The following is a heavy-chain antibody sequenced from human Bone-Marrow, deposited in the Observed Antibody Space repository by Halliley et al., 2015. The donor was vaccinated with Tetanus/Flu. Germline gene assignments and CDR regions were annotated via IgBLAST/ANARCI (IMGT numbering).Heavy chain of an antibody. D-gene: IGHD4-4*01. J-gene: IGHJ4*02. CDR3: ARDKTTVITDY. Sequence: LEWVSSISSSSHYIYYADSVKGRFTISRDNAKNSLYLQMNSLRAEDTAVYYCARDKTTVITDYWGQGTLVTVSS. V-gene: IGHV3-21*01. CDR2: ISSSSHYI.